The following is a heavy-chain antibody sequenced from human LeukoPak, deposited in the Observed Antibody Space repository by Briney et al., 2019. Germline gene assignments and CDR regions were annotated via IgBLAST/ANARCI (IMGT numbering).Heavy chain of an antibody. CDR3: ARGAYGDYVVDWFDP. CDR1: GYTFTRYY. V-gene: IGHV1-2*02. J-gene: IGHJ5*02. Sequence: ASVKVSCQASGYTFTRYYMHWVRQAPGQGLEWMGWINPNSGGTNYAQKFQGRVTMTRDTSISTAYMELSRLRSDDTAVYYCARGAYGDYVVDWFDPWGQGTLVTVSS. CDR2: INPNSGGT. D-gene: IGHD4-17*01.